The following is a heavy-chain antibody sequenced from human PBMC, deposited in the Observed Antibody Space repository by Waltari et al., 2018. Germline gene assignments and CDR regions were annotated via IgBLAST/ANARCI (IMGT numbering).Heavy chain of an antibody. J-gene: IGHJ3*02. V-gene: IGHV1-8*01. CDR2: MNPNSGNT. D-gene: IGHD2-21*02. CDR3: ASSVVVTNDAFDI. CDR1: GYTFSNYD. Sequence: QVQLVQSGAEVKKPGASVKVSCKASGYTFSNYDINWVRQATGQGLEWMGWMNPNSGNTGYAQKFQGRVTMTRNTSISTAYMELSSLRSEDTAVYYCASSVVVTNDAFDIWGQGTMVTVSS.